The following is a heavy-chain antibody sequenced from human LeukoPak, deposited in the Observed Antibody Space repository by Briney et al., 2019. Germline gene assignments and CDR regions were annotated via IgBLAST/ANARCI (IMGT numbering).Heavy chain of an antibody. CDR1: EFTFTTYG. CDR3: ARDWKTNSFDY. V-gene: IGHV3-33*01. D-gene: IGHD1-1*01. J-gene: IGHJ4*02. CDR2: IYYDGSNT. Sequence: TGGSLRLSCAASEFTFTTYGMHWVRQAPGKGLEWVAFIYYDGSNTYYADYVKGRFTISRDISKNTLYLQMDSLRAEDTAIYYCARDWKTNSFDYWGQGTLVTVSS.